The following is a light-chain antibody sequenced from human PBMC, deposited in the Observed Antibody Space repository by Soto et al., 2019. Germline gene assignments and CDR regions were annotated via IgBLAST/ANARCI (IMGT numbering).Light chain of an antibody. Sequence: QSALTQPASVSGSPGQSITISCTGTSSDVGGYNYVSWYQQHPGKAPKLMIYDVSNRPSGVSNRFSGSKSGNTASLTISGLQAEDEADYYCGSYTSSSTGWVFGGGTKVTVL. CDR3: GSYTSSSTGWV. J-gene: IGLJ3*02. CDR1: SSDVGGYNY. V-gene: IGLV2-14*01. CDR2: DVS.